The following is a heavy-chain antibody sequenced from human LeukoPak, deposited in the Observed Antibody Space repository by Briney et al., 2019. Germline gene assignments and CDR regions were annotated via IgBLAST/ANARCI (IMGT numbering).Heavy chain of an antibody. J-gene: IGHJ4*02. CDR1: GGSISSGGYY. CDR2: IYHSGST. CDR3: ASSLLSTGRGGADY. V-gene: IGHV4-30-2*01. D-gene: IGHD2-2*01. Sequence: SETLSLTCTVSGGSISSGGYYWSWIRQPPGKGLEWIGYIYHSGSTYYNPSLKSRVTISVDRSKNQFSLKLSSVTAADTAVYYCASSLLSTGRGGADYWGQGTLVTVSS.